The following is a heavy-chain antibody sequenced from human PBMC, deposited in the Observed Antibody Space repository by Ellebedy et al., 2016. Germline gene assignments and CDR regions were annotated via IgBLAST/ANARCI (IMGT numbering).Heavy chain of an antibody. D-gene: IGHD3-22*01. CDR1: GYTFTTFS. Sequence: ASVKVSXXASGYTFTTFSITWVRQVPGQGLEWMGFVNTFSGNTKFAQKLQGRVTMTTDTSTSTAYMELRSLRSDDTAVYYCARVSGSIALNWFDPWGQGTLATVSS. V-gene: IGHV1-18*04. CDR2: VNTFSGNT. J-gene: IGHJ5*02. CDR3: ARVSGSIALNWFDP.